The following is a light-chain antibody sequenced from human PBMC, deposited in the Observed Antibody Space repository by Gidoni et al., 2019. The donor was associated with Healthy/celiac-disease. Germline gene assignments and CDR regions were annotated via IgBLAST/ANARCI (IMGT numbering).Light chain of an antibody. CDR2: DAS. V-gene: IGKV3-11*01. CDR1: QSVSSY. J-gene: IGKJ4*01. CDR3: QQRSNWPPALT. Sequence: EIVLTQSPATLSFSPGERATLSCRASQSVSSYLAWYQQKPGQAPRLLIYDASNRATGNPARFSGSGYGTDFTPNISSLEPEDFAVYYCQQRSNWPPALTFGGXTKVEIK.